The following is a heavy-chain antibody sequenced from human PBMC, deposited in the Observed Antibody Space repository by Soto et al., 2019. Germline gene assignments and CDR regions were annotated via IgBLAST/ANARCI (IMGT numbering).Heavy chain of an antibody. J-gene: IGHJ4*02. Sequence: EVQLLESGGGLVQPGGSLRLSCAASGFTFNSYAMSWVCQAPGKGLEWVSAIGSDGTAIQYADSVKGRFTISKDNSKDMLYLQMNSLRAEDTAVYYCARPGLTVPGTRYFDHWGQGALVTVSS. CDR2: IGSDGTAI. CDR1: GFTFNSYA. D-gene: IGHD6-19*01. V-gene: IGHV3-23*05. CDR3: ARPGLTVPGTRYFDH.